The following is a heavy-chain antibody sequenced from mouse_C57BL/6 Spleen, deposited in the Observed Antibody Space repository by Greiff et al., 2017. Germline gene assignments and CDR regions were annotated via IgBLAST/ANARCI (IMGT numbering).Heavy chain of an antibody. D-gene: IGHD2-1*01. CDR3: AKGGGYGNYVDY. CDR2: IDPSDSET. J-gene: IGHJ2*01. Sequence: QVQLQQPGAELVRPGSSVKLSCKASGYTFTSYWMHWVKQRPIQGLEWIGNIDPSDSETHYNQKFKDKATLTVDKSSSTAYMQLSSLTSEDSAVYYCAKGGGYGNYVDYRGQGTTLTVSS. V-gene: IGHV1-52*01. CDR1: GYTFTSYW.